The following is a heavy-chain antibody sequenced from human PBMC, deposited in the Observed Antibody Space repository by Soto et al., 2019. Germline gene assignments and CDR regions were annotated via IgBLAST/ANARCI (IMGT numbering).Heavy chain of an antibody. CDR3: ARVYSSGWPRGYFDY. D-gene: IGHD6-19*01. V-gene: IGHV1-18*01. Sequence: QVQLEQSGGEVKKPGASVKVSCKAAGYTFTSHGISWVRQAPGQGLEWMGWISTFHGSINYAQKFQGRVTMTTDTSTSTAYMELRSLRSDDTAVYYCARVYSSGWPRGYFDYWGQGTPVTVSA. CDR2: ISTFHGSI. CDR1: GYTFTSHG. J-gene: IGHJ4*02.